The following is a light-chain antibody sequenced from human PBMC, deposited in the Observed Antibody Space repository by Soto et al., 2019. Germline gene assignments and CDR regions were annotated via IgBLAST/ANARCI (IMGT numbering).Light chain of an antibody. CDR2: DAS. Sequence: EILLSQSPGVLSLSPGQRATLTCRASQSVKTSLAWYQQKPGQPPRLLIYDASNRATGIPARFSGSGSGTDFSLTISGLEPEDVAVYFCQQRGNWPPVTFGGGTKVQI. CDR1: QSVKTS. CDR3: QQRGNWPPVT. V-gene: IGKV3-11*01. J-gene: IGKJ4*01.